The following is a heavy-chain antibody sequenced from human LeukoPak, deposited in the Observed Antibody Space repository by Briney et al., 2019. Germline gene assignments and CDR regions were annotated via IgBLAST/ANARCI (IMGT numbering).Heavy chain of an antibody. CDR3: AKYVPDY. V-gene: IGHV3-30*18. D-gene: IGHD3-16*01. Sequence: GRSLRLSCAASGFTFSSYGMHWVRQAPGKGLEWVAVISYDGSNKYYADSVKGRVTISRDNSKNTLYLQMNSLRAEDTAVYYCAKYVPDYWGQGTLVTVSS. CDR2: ISYDGSNK. J-gene: IGHJ4*02. CDR1: GFTFSSYG.